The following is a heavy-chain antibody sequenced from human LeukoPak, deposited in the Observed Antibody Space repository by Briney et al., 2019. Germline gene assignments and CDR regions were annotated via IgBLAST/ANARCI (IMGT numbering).Heavy chain of an antibody. D-gene: IGHD2-2*01. J-gene: IGHJ4*02. V-gene: IGHV3-23*01. Sequence: PGGSLRLSCTAAGFTFNSYAMNWFRQAPGKGLEWVSAISKSGESTYHASSVKGRFTISRDNSKNTQYLQMNSLRADDTAVYYCARGLPALFQFDYWGQGTLVTVSS. CDR3: ARGLPALFQFDY. CDR1: GFTFNSYA. CDR2: ISKSGEST.